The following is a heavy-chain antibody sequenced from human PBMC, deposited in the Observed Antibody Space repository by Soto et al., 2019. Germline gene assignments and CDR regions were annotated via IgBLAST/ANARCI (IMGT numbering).Heavy chain of an antibody. CDR3: ARWVGEXXLVRWFDP. CDR2: IYYSGST. J-gene: IGHJ5*02. D-gene: IGHD6-13*01. Sequence: QVQLQESGPGLVKPSQTLSLTCTVSGGSIXSGGYYXXWIRQHPGKGLEWIGYIYYSGSTYYNPSLKSRVTISVDTSKNQFSLKLSSVTAADTAVYYCARWVGEXXLVRWFDPWGQGTLVTVSS. CDR1: GGSIXSGGYY. V-gene: IGHV4-31*03.